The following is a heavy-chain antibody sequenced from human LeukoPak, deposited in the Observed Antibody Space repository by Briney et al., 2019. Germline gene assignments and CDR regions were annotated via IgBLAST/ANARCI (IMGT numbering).Heavy chain of an antibody. CDR2: IRYDGSNK. CDR1: GFTFSSYG. J-gene: IGHJ4*02. Sequence: GGSLRLSCAASGFTFSSYGMHWVRQAPGKGLEWVAFIRYDGSNKYYADSVKGRFTISGDNSKNTLYLQMNSLRAEDTAVYYCAKDQKFSSSSDYWGQGTLVTVSS. CDR3: AKDQKFSSSSDY. D-gene: IGHD6-6*01. V-gene: IGHV3-30*02.